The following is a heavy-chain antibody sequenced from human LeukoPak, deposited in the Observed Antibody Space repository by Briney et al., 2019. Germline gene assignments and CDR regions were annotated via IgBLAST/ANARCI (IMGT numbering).Heavy chain of an antibody. D-gene: IGHD6-13*01. CDR1: GFTFSRYA. CDR2: ISGSGGST. V-gene: IGHV3-23*01. J-gene: IGHJ4*02. Sequence: GGSLRLSCAASGFTFSRYAMSWVRRAPGKGLEWVSAISGSGGSTYYADSVKGRFTISRDNSKNTLYLQMNSLRAEDTAVYYCAKVRETRYSSSWYYFDYWGKATLVTVSS. CDR3: AKVRETRYSSSWYYFDY.